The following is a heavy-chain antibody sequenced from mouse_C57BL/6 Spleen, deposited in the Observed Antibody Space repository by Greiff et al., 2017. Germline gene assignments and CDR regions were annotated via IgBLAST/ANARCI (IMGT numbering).Heavy chain of an antibody. CDR1: GFTFSSYA. CDR2: ISDGGSYT. V-gene: IGHV5-4*01. CDR3: ARDYGSSPFDY. Sequence: EVKLMESGGGLVKPGGSLKLSCAASGFTFSSYAMSWVRQTPEKRLEWVATISDGGSYTYYPDNVKGRFTISRDNAKNNLYLQMSHLKSEDTAMYYCARDYGSSPFDYWGQGTTLTVSS. D-gene: IGHD1-1*01. J-gene: IGHJ2*01.